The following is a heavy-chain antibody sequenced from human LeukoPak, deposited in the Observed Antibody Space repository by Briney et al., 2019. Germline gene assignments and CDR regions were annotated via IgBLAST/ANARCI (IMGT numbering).Heavy chain of an antibody. CDR2: ISSSGNYI. CDR3: AKSVSRSYGVDY. Sequence: GGSLRLSCAASGFTFSSYSMNWVRQAPGKGLEWVSSISSSGNYIYYADSLKGRFTISRDNAKNSLYLQMNSLRAEDTAVYYCAKSVSRSYGVDYWGQGTLVTVSS. D-gene: IGHD1-26*01. J-gene: IGHJ4*02. CDR1: GFTFSSYS. V-gene: IGHV3-21*04.